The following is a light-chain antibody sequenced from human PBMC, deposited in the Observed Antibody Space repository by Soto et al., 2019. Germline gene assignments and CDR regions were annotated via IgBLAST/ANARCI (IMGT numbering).Light chain of an antibody. Sequence: QSSATNPTCLSGSPRQPIRIPCPGSSRDVRGYNYVSWYQHHPGKAPKLMIYDVSNRPSGVSNRFSGSKCGNTASLTISGLQPEDEADYYCCSYTTSNSRQIVFGTGTKVTVL. V-gene: IGLV2-14*03. CDR2: DVS. CDR3: CSYTTSNSRQIV. CDR1: SRDVRGYNY. J-gene: IGLJ1*01.